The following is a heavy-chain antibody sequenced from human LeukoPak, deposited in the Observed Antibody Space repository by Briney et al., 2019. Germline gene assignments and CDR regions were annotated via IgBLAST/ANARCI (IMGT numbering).Heavy chain of an antibody. CDR1: GGSINTPNYY. J-gene: IGHJ5*02. Sequence: KPSETLSLTCTVSGGSINTPNYYWGWIRQTPGKGLEWIGNIFYSGGTYYSPSLTSRVTISLDTSRNQFSLKLNSVTAADTAVYYCARGLITMVRRAKYNWFDPWGQGTLVTVSS. V-gene: IGHV4-39*07. CDR3: ARGLITMVRRAKYNWFDP. D-gene: IGHD3-10*01. CDR2: IFYSGGT.